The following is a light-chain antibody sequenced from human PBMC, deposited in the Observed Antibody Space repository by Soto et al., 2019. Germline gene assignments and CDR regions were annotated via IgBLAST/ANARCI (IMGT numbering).Light chain of an antibody. CDR3: QQVDSYPYT. Sequence: DIQLTQSPSFLSASVGDRVTITCRASQGIRSFLDWHQQKPGKAPKVLIYAASTLQSGVPSRFSGSGSGTEFTLTISSLQPEDYATYYCQQVDSYPYTFGQGTKLEIK. V-gene: IGKV1-9*01. CDR2: AAS. J-gene: IGKJ2*01. CDR1: QGIRSF.